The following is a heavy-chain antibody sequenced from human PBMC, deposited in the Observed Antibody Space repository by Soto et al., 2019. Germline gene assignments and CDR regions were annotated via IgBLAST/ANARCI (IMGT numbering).Heavy chain of an antibody. Sequence: SETLSLTCAVSGDSISSSNWWSWVRQPPGKGLEWIGEIHHSGSTNYNSPLKSRVTILLDTSKNQLSRKLSSVTVADTAVYYCARDFKRYSSPPGPLEYRGLGTLVTVSS. J-gene: IGHJ4*02. CDR1: GDSISSSNW. CDR2: IHHSGST. D-gene: IGHD6-13*01. CDR3: ARDFKRYSSPPGPLEY. V-gene: IGHV4-4*02.